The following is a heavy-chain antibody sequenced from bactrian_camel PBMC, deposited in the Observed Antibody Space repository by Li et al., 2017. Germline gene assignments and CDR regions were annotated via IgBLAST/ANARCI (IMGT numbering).Heavy chain of an antibody. J-gene: IGHJ4*01. D-gene: IGHD4*01. CDR3: AKSARYYSDYAGPAQEPRY. CDR1: GRTYDRHC. CDR2: IATDGNT. Sequence: HVQLVESGGGSVQAGDSLTLACELSGRTYDRHCMGWFRQSPGKQREGVAAIATDGNTAYADSVKGRFTISRDNTKSMLYLQMNNLKSEDTALYYCAKSARYYSDYAGPAQEPRYWGQGTQVTVS. V-gene: IGHV3S55*01.